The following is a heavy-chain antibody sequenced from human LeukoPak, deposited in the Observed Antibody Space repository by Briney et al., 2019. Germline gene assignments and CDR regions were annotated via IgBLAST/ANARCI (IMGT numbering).Heavy chain of an antibody. CDR1: GYTFSGYY. Sequence: GASVKVSCKASGYTFSGYYMHWVRQAPGQGLEWMGRINPNSGGTDYAEKFQGRVTMTRDTPISTAYMELSRLRSDDTAVYHCARDGFDNWGQGTLVTVSS. J-gene: IGHJ4*02. CDR3: ARDGFDN. CDR2: INPNSGGT. V-gene: IGHV1-2*06.